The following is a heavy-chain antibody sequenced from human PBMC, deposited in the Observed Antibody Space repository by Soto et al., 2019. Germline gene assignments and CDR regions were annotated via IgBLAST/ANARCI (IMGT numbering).Heavy chain of an antibody. CDR2: IYYSGST. D-gene: IGHD1-26*01. V-gene: IGHV4-39*01. Sequence: QLQLQESGPGLVKPSETLSLTCTVSGGSISSSSYYWGWIRQPPGKGLECIGTIYYSGSTYYNPSLQRPVTISVDTSKNTFSRRLSSVTAADTAVYYCARGGYDYWGQGTLVTVSS. CDR1: GGSISSSSYY. J-gene: IGHJ4*02. CDR3: ARGGYDY.